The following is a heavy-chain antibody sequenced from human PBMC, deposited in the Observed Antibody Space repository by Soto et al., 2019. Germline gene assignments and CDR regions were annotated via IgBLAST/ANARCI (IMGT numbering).Heavy chain of an antibody. V-gene: IGHV3-33*01. CDR3: ARPEYSYGSVYCGMDV. CDR2: IWYDGSNK. CDR1: GFTFRSYG. D-gene: IGHD5-18*01. J-gene: IGHJ6*02. Sequence: GGSLRLSCAASGFTFRSYGMPWVRQAQGKGLEWVAVIWYDGSNKYYADSVKGRFTISRDNSKNTLYLQMNSLRAEDTAVYYCARPEYSYGSVYCGMDVWGQGTTVTVSS.